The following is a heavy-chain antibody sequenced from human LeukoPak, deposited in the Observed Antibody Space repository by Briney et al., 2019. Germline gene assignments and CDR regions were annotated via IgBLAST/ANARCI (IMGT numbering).Heavy chain of an antibody. CDR3: ARDRWELLSNSYHYCGLDV. CDR2: IKQDGSER. Sequence: GGSLRLSCAASGFTFSGFSMSWVRQSPTKGLEWVANIKQDGSERYYVDSVKGRFTISRDNAKNSLYLQMNSLRAEDTAVYYCARDRWELLSNSYHYCGLDVWGQGTTVTVSS. D-gene: IGHD2-15*01. CDR1: GFTFSGFS. V-gene: IGHV3-7*01. J-gene: IGHJ6*02.